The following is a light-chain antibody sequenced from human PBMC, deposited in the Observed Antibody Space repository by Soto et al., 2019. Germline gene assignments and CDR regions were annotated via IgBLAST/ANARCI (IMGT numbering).Light chain of an antibody. CDR3: QQSYSILPYT. CDR2: AAS. Sequence: DIQMTQSPSSLSASVGDRVTITCRASQSISSYLNWYQQKPGKAPKLLIYAASSLQCGVPSRFSGSGSRTDFTLNISSLQPEDFATYYCQQSYSILPYTIGLGTKLEIK. CDR1: QSISSY. V-gene: IGKV1-39*01. J-gene: IGKJ2*01.